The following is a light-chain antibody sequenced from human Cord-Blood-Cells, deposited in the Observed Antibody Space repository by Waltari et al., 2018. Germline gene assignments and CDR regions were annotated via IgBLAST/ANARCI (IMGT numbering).Light chain of an antibody. CDR2: AAS. CDR3: QQSYSTPYT. CDR1: QSISSY. J-gene: IGKJ2*01. V-gene: IGKV1-39*01. Sequence: DIQMTPSPSSLPESVGDRVTITCRASQSISSYLNWYQQKPGKAPKLLIYAASSLQSGVPSRFSGSGSGTDFTLTISRLQPEDFATYDCQQSYSTPYTFGQGTKLEIK.